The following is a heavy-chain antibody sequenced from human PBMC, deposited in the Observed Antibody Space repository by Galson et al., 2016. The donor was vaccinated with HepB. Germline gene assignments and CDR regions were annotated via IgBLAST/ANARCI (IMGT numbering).Heavy chain of an antibody. CDR2: IYQSGST. J-gene: IGHJ4*02. D-gene: IGHD1/OR15-1a*01. V-gene: IGHV4-39*07. Sequence: SETLSLTCIVSGGSINSSYYYWGWIRQPPGKGLEWIGYIYQSGSTFYNPSLKSRVAILLDTSKNQFSLKLSSVTVADTAMYFCARDITGTSIGYWGRGTLVTVSS. CDR1: GGSINSSYYY. CDR3: ARDITGTSIGY.